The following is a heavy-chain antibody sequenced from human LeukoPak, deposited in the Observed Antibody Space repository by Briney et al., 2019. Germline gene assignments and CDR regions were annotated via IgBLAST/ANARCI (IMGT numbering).Heavy chain of an antibody. V-gene: IGHV4-59*08. D-gene: IGHD3/OR15-3a*01. CDR2: IDDTGST. Sequence: SETLSLTCTVSGGSISSHYWSWIRQPPGKGMEWNGYIDDTGSTNYNPTLKSRVTISIDSSKNQFSLTLTSVTAADTAVYFCARRFRGLDSWGQGTLVTVSS. CDR3: ARRFRGLDS. CDR1: GGSISSHY. J-gene: IGHJ4*02.